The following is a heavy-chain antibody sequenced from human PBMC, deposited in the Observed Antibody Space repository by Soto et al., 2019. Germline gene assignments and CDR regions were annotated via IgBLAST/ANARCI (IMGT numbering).Heavy chain of an antibody. CDR1: GGSISSSSYY. Sequence: QLQLQESGPGLVKPSETLSLTCTVSGGSISSSSYYWGWIRQPPGKGLEWIGSIYYSGSTYYNPSLKSRVTISADTANNQYSLKLSAGPAADTAVDSVARRPADPIYYFDYLGQGTLLTVSS. CDR2: IYYSGST. V-gene: IGHV4-39*01. CDR3: ARRPADPIYYFDY. J-gene: IGHJ4*02. D-gene: IGHD2-21*01.